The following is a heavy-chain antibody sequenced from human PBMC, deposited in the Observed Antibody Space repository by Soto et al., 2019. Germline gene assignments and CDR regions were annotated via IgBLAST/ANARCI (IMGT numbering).Heavy chain of an antibody. J-gene: IGHJ6*02. CDR3: AKDDRDRYYYYYGMDV. Sequence: XESLRLSCAASGFTFSSYAMSWVRQAPGKGLEWVSAISGSGGSTYYADSVKGRFTISRDNSKNTLYLQMNSLRAEDTAVYYCAKDDRDRYYYYYGMDVWGQGTTVTVSS. CDR1: GFTFSSYA. CDR2: ISGSGGST. V-gene: IGHV3-23*01. D-gene: IGHD1-20*01.